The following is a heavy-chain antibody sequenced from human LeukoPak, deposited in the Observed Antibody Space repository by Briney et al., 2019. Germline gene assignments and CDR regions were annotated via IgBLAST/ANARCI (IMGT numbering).Heavy chain of an antibody. J-gene: IGHJ4*02. CDR3: ASVTLVRGVYVDY. D-gene: IGHD3-10*01. CDR1: GGSISSGDYY. CDR2: IYYSGST. Sequence: SETLSLTCTVSGGSISSGDYYWSWIRQPTGKGLEWIGYIYYSGSTYYNPSLKSRVTISVDTSKNQFSLKLSSVTAADTAVYYCASVTLVRGVYVDYWGQGALVTVSS. V-gene: IGHV4-30-4*01.